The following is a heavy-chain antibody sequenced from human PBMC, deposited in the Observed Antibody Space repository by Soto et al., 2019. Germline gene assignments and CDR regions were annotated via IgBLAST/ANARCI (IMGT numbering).Heavy chain of an antibody. Sequence: SQTLSLTCAISGDSVSSNSAAWNWIRQSPSRGLEWLGRTYYRSKWYNDYAVSVKSRITINPDTSKNQFSLQLNSVTPEDTAVYYCARGSTVTTSSYYYMYVWGKGTTVTVSS. J-gene: IGHJ6*03. CDR2: TYYRSKWYN. D-gene: IGHD4-17*01. V-gene: IGHV6-1*01. CDR3: ARGSTVTTSSYYYMYV. CDR1: GDSVSSNSAA.